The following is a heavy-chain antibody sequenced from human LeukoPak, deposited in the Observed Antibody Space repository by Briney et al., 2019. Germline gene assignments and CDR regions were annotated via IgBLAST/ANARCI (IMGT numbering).Heavy chain of an antibody. V-gene: IGHV1-69*13. Sequence: SVKVSCKASGGTFTSYAISWVRQAPGHGLEWMGGIIPIFGTAKYAQKFQRRVTITADESTSTAYMELSSLRSEDTAVYYCARAFGGGDCYSRWHYFDYWGQGTLVTVSS. CDR3: ARAFGGGDCYSRWHYFDY. J-gene: IGHJ4*02. CDR1: GGTFTSYA. CDR2: IIPIFGTA. D-gene: IGHD2-21*01.